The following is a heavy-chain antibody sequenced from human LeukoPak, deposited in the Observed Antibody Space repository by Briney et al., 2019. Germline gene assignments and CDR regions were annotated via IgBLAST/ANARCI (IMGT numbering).Heavy chain of an antibody. CDR3: AREKSHGVIDY. CDR1: GGTFSSYA. CDR2: IIPIFGTA. V-gene: IGHV1-69*13. Sequence: GASVKVSCKASGGTFSSYAISWMRQAPGQGLEWMGGIIPIFGTANYAQKFQGRVTITADESTSTAYMELSSLRSEDTAVYYCAREKSHGVIDYWGQGTLVTVSS. D-gene: IGHD3-16*02. J-gene: IGHJ4*02.